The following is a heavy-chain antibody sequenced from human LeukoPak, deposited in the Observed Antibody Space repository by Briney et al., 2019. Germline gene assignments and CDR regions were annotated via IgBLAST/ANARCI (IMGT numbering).Heavy chain of an antibody. CDR3: ARGTRLLLGLVVLGCRAYDP. Sequence: SETLSLTCAVYGGSFSGYYWSWIRQPPGKGLEWIGEINHSGSTNYNPSLKSRVTISVDTSKNQFSLKLSSVNAADTAVYYCARGTRLLLGLVVLGCRAYDPWGQGTLVNLSS. J-gene: IGHJ5*02. CDR2: INHSGST. CDR1: GGSFSGYY. V-gene: IGHV4-34*01. D-gene: IGHD3-22*01.